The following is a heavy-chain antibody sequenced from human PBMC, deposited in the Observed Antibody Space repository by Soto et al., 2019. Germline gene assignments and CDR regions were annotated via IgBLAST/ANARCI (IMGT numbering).Heavy chain of an antibody. Sequence: GGSLRLSCAASGFTFSSYAMSWVRQAPGKGLEWVSAISGSGGSTYYADSVKGRFTISRDNSKNTLYLQMNSLRAEDTAVYYCAKDWMAEDSSGYDAFDIWVQGIMAPVSS. D-gene: IGHD3-22*01. CDR2: ISGSGGST. V-gene: IGHV3-23*01. CDR3: AKDWMAEDSSGYDAFDI. J-gene: IGHJ3*02. CDR1: GFTFSSYA.